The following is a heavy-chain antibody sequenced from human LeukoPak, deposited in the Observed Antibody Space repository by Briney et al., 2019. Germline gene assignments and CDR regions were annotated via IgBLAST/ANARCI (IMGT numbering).Heavy chain of an antibody. CDR2: ILYNERNE. CDR1: GFDFSSYT. Sequence: GGSLRLSCVGSGFDFSSYTMNRVRQAPGKGLEWLIFILYNERNEFYADSVKGRFTVSRDNSKSALYLQMNSLRPEDTAVYYCTRDAVAYSSVYGAGKYFGDWGQGTLVTVSS. D-gene: IGHD5/OR15-5a*01. CDR3: TRDAVAYSSVYGAGKYFGD. J-gene: IGHJ4*02. V-gene: IGHV3-30*14.